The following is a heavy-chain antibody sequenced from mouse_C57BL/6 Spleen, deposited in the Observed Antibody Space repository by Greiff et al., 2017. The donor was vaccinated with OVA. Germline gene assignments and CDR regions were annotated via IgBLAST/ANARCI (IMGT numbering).Heavy chain of an antibody. D-gene: IGHD2-3*01. V-gene: IGHV1-85*01. CDR2: IYPRDGST. J-gene: IGHJ2*01. CDR1: GYTFTSYD. Sequence: QVQLQQSGPELVKPGASVKLSCKASGYTFTSYDINWVKQRPGQGLEWIGWIYPRDGSTKYNEKFKGKATLTVDTSSSTAYMELHSLTSEDAAVYFCARRKGPGYYERAFDDWGQGTTLTVSS. CDR3: ARRKGPGYYERAFDD.